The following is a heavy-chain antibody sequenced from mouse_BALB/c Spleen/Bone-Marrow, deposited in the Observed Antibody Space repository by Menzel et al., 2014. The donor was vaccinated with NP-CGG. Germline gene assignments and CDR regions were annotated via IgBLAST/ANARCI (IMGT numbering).Heavy chain of an antibody. J-gene: IGHJ3*01. CDR1: GYTFTDYY. V-gene: IGHV1-77*01. CDR2: IYPGSGKT. Sequence: ESGAELARPGASVKLSCKASGYTFTDYYINWVKQRTGQGLEWIGEIYPGSGKTYHNEKFKGKATLTADKSSSTAYMQLSSLTSEDSAVYFCASNWDWGQGTLVTVSA. CDR3: ASNWD. D-gene: IGHD4-1*01.